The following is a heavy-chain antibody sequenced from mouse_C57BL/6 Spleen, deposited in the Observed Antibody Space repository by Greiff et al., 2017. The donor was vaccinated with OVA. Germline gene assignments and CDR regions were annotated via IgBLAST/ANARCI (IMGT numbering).Heavy chain of an antibody. V-gene: IGHV5-6*01. CDR3: ARTGGSSYEYFDY. J-gene: IGHJ2*01. Sequence: EVQLVESGGDLVKPGGSLKLSCAASGFTFSSYGMSWVRQTPDKRLEWVATISSGGSYTYYPDSVKGRFTISRDNAKNTLYLQMSSLKSEDTAMYYCARTGGSSYEYFDYWGQGTTLTVSS. D-gene: IGHD1-1*01. CDR2: ISSGGSYT. CDR1: GFTFSSYG.